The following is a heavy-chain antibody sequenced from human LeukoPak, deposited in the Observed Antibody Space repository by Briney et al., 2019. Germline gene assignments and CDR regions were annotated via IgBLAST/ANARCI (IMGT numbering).Heavy chain of an antibody. J-gene: IGHJ3*02. CDR2: ISSSGSTI. CDR1: GFTFSSYE. V-gene: IGHV3-48*03. Sequence: GRSLRLSCAASGFTFSSYEMNWVRQAAGKGLECVSYISSSGSTIYYAHSVKGRFTISRDNAKNTLYLQMNSLRAEDTAVYYCARDLSIAARGGIWGQGTMVTVSS. CDR3: ARDLSIAARGGI. D-gene: IGHD6-6*01.